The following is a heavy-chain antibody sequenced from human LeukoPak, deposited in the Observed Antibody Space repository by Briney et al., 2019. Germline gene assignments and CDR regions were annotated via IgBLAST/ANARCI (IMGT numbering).Heavy chain of an antibody. CDR1: GGSISSGAYY. CDR2: ICHSGST. Sequence: SETLSLTCTVSGGSISSGAYYWSWIRQHPRKGLEWIGYICHSGSTYDNQTLKSRLTISVEMSKNQLSLKLSSVTAADTAVYYCARDRDYYDSSGRRDAFDIWGQGTMVTVSS. V-gene: IGHV4-31*02. CDR3: ARDRDYYDSSGRRDAFDI. D-gene: IGHD3-22*01. J-gene: IGHJ3*02.